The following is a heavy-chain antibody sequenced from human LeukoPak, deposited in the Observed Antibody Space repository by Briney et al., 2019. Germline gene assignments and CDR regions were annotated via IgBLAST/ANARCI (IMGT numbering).Heavy chain of an antibody. Sequence: GESLKISCKGSGYSFTSYWIGWVRQMPGKGLEWMGIIYPGDSDTRYSPSFQGQVTISADKSISTAYLQWSSLKASDTAMYYCARWGAPIVVVNHAFDIWGQGTMVTVSS. D-gene: IGHD3-22*01. V-gene: IGHV5-51*01. CDR2: IYPGDSDT. CDR1: GYSFTSYW. CDR3: ARWGAPIVVVNHAFDI. J-gene: IGHJ3*02.